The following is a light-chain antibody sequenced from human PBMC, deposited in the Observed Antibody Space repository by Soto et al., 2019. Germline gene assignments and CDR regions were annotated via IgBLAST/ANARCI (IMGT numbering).Light chain of an antibody. CDR2: DAS. CDR3: QQRSNWPFLT. Sequence: EMVLTQSPATLSLSPGERATLSCRASQSVSSYLAWYQQKPGQAHRLLIYDASNRATGIPARFSGSGSGTDFTLTISSLEPEDFAVYYCQQRSNWPFLTFGGGTKVEIK. CDR1: QSVSSY. J-gene: IGKJ4*01. V-gene: IGKV3-11*01.